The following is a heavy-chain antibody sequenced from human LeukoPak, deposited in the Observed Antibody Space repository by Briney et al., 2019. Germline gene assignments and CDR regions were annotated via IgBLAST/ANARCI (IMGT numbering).Heavy chain of an antibody. J-gene: IGHJ1*01. CDR3: ATMATQRGYFQH. V-gene: IGHV1-69*13. CDR2: IIPIFGTA. CDR1: GGTFSSYA. Sequence: ASVKVSCKASGGTFSSYAISWVRQAPGQGLEWMGGIIPIFGTANYAQKFQGRVTITADESTSTAYMELSSLRSEDTAVYYCATMATQRGYFQHWGQGTLVTVSS. D-gene: IGHD3-10*01.